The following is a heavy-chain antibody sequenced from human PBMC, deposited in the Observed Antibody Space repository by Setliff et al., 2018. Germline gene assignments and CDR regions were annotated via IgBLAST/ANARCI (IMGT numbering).Heavy chain of an antibody. CDR1: GFTFSDYY. Sequence: PGGSLRLSCAASGFTFSDYYMSWIRQAPGKGLEWVSGISGSGGATYYAASVKGRFSISRDNSKNTLSLQMNSLRAEDTAIYYCAKYPSNSVYNYFDPWGQGTLVTVSS. V-gene: IGHV3-23*01. J-gene: IGHJ5*02. CDR3: AKYPSNSVYNYFDP. D-gene: IGHD1-7*01. CDR2: ISGSGGAT.